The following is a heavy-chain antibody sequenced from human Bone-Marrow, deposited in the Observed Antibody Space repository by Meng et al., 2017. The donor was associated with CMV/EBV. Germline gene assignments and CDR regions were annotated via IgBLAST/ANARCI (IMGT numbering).Heavy chain of an antibody. CDR2: IHSREST. Sequence: SETLSLTCSVSGGSINSNPYNWVWIRQPPGKELEWIGSIHSRESTFYNPSLKSRVTILVDTSKNQFSLSLSSLTAADTAMYYCARMVLSFTSTDWFDPWGQGTLVTVSS. CDR3: ARMVLSFTSTDWFDP. CDR1: GGSINSNPYN. V-gene: IGHV4-39*07. D-gene: IGHD2-2*01. J-gene: IGHJ5*02.